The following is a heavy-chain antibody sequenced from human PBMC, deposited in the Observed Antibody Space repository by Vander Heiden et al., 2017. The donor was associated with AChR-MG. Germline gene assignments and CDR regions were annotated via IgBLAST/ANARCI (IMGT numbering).Heavy chain of an antibody. Sequence: QVQLVQSGAEVKKPGASVKVSCKASGYTFTSYGISWVRQAPGQGLECLGWISAYNGNTNYAQKRQGRATMTTDTSTSTAYMELRSLRSDDTAVYYCARGPMYYYDSSGYYYYYGMDVWCQGTTVTVSS. V-gene: IGHV1-18*01. D-gene: IGHD3-22*01. CDR1: GYTFTSYG. CDR3: ARGPMYYYDSSGYYYYYGMDV. CDR2: ISAYNGNT. J-gene: IGHJ6*02.